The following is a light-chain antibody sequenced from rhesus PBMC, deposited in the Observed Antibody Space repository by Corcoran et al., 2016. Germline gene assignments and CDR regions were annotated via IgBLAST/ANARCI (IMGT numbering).Light chain of an antibody. CDR2: AAS. CDR3: QQHNSHPFT. CDR1: QTISSY. J-gene: IGKJ3*01. V-gene: IGKV1-44*01. Sequence: DIQMTQSPSSLSASVGDRVTITCRASQTISSYLAWYQQKPGKVPKLLNYAASSLESGVPSRFSGSGSGTEFTLTISSLPPEDFATYYCQQHNSHPFTFGPGTKLDIK.